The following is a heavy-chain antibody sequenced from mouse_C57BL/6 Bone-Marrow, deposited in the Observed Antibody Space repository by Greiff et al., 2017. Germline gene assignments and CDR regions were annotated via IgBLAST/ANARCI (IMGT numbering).Heavy chain of an antibody. CDR1: GYTFTSYW. CDR2: IYPGSGST. V-gene: IGHV1-55*01. D-gene: IGHD3-2*02. CDR3: ARETAQAPMDY. J-gene: IGHJ4*01. Sequence: QVHVKQPGAELVKPGASVKMSCKASGYTFTSYWITWVKQRPGQGLEWIGDIYPGSGSTNYNEKFKSKATLTVDTSSSTAYMQLSSLTSEDSAVYYCARETAQAPMDYWGQGTSVTVSS.